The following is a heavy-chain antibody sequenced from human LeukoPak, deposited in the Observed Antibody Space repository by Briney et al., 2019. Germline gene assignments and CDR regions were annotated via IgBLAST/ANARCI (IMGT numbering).Heavy chain of an antibody. Sequence: GRSLRLSCAASGFTFSSYAMSWVRQAPGKGLEWVSAISGSGGSTYYADSVKGRFTISRDNSKNTLYLQMNSLRAEDTAVYYCAKVILDIAVAGTGFDYWGQGTLVTVSS. D-gene: IGHD6-19*01. CDR1: GFTFSSYA. CDR3: AKVILDIAVAGTGFDY. V-gene: IGHV3-23*01. J-gene: IGHJ4*02. CDR2: ISGSGGST.